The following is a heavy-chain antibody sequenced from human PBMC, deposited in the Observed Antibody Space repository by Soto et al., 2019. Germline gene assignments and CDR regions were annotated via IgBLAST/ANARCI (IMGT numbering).Heavy chain of an antibody. Sequence: GGSLRLSCTASGFTFGDYAMSWFRQAPGKGLEWVGFIRSKAYGGTTEYAASVKGRFTISRDDSKSIAYLQMNSLKTEDTAVYYCTRASLRFLEWYPFYFDYWGQGTLVTVSS. D-gene: IGHD3-3*01. J-gene: IGHJ4*02. CDR2: IRSKAYGGTT. V-gene: IGHV3-49*03. CDR1: GFTFGDYA. CDR3: TRASLRFLEWYPFYFDY.